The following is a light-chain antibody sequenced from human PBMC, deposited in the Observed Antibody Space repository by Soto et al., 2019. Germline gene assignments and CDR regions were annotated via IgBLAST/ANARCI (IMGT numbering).Light chain of an antibody. CDR1: SSDVGGYNY. CDR2: EVT. J-gene: IGLJ2*01. CDR3: SSYAGSNTFV. V-gene: IGLV2-8*01. Sequence: QSALTQPPSASGSPGQSITISCTGTSSDVGGYNYVSWYQQHPGKAPKLMIYEVTNRPSGVSDRFSGSKSGNTASLTVSGLQAEDEADYYCSSYAGSNTFVFGAGTKLTVL.